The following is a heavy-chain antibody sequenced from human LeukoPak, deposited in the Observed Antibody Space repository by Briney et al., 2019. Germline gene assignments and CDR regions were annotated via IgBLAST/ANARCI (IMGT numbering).Heavy chain of an antibody. V-gene: IGHV3-7*01. J-gene: IGHJ4*02. CDR2: IKQDGSEK. Sequence: GGSLRLSCAASGFTFSSYWMSWVRQAPGKGLEWVANIKQDGSEKYYVDSVKGRFTISRDHAKNSLYLQMNSLRAEDTAVYYCARDIVVVPAAIYYFDYWGQGTLVTVSS. CDR3: ARDIVVVPAAIYYFDY. CDR1: GFTFSSYW. D-gene: IGHD2-2*02.